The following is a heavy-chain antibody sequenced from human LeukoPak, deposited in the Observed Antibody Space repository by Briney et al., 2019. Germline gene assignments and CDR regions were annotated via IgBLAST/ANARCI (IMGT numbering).Heavy chain of an antibody. CDR1: GFIFSSFG. D-gene: IGHD2-15*01. CDR3: AKQMVERPHYYYMDV. V-gene: IGHV3-30*02. J-gene: IGHJ6*03. CDR2: IQDDESNK. Sequence: GGSLRLSCAASGFIFSSFGLHWVRQAPGKGLEWVAFIQDDESNKFYADSVKGRFTISRDNSKNTLFLQMNSLRPEDTALYYCAKQMVERPHYYYMDVWGKGTTVTVSS.